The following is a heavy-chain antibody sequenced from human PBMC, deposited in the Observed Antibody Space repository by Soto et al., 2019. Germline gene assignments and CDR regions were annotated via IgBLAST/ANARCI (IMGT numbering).Heavy chain of an antibody. CDR2: ISGSGEST. CDR1: GFTFGMYS. CDR3: AKSLADRWNTYYFDS. J-gene: IGHJ4*02. V-gene: IGHV3-23*01. Sequence: EVQVLESGGDVVQPGGSLRLSCAASGFTFGMYSMSWVRQAPGKGLEWVSGISGSGESTYYADSVKGRFTISRDNSKNTLYLQMYSLRPEDTAVYYCAKSLADRWNTYYFDSWCQGTLVTVSS. D-gene: IGHD1-1*01.